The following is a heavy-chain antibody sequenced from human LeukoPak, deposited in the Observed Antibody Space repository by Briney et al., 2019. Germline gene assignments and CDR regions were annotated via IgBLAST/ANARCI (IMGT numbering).Heavy chain of an antibody. D-gene: IGHD1-14*01. CDR1: GGSISSGSYY. CDR3: ASLHTPGYFDY. J-gene: IGHJ4*02. V-gene: IGHV4-61*02. Sequence: SETLSLTCTVSGGSISSGSYYWSWIRQPAGKGLEWIGRIYTSGSTNYNPSLKSRVTISVDTSKNQFSLKLSSVTAADTAVYYCASLHTPGYFDYWGQGTLVTVSS. CDR2: IYTSGST.